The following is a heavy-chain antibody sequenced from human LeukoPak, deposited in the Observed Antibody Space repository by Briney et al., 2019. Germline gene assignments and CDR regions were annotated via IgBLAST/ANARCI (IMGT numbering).Heavy chain of an antibody. CDR2: ISGSGGTT. D-gene: IGHD5-18*01. J-gene: IGHJ4*02. CDR1: RFTFNNYA. Sequence: PGGSLRLSCAASRFTFNNYAMNWVRQAPGKGLEWVSGISGSGGTTYYADSVKGRFTISRDNSKNTLYLQMNSLRAEDTAVYYCAKEEVDTAMARLFDYWGQGTLVTVSS. V-gene: IGHV3-23*01. CDR3: AKEEVDTAMARLFDY.